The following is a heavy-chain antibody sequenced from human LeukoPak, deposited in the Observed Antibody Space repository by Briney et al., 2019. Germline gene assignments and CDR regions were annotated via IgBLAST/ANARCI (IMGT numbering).Heavy chain of an antibody. V-gene: IGHV3-49*04. D-gene: IGHD2-15*01. CDR1: GFTFSVYA. Sequence: GGSLRLSCAASGFTFSVYAMSWVRQAPGKGLEWVGFIRSKAFGATTDYAASVKGRFTVSRDDSKSIAYLQMNSLKTEDTAVYYCTRDCSGSSCFEEMDYWGQGTLVTVSS. CDR2: IRSKAFGATT. CDR3: TRDCSGSSCFEEMDY. J-gene: IGHJ4*02.